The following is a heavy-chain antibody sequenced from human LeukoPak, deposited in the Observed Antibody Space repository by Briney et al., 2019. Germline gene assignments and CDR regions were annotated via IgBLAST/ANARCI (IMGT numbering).Heavy chain of an antibody. CDR3: GRAFPPLRTSSTGDL. V-gene: IGHV3-21*06. D-gene: IGHD7-27*01. CDR1: GFTFSDYD. CDR2: ISGRSSHT. J-gene: IGHJ4*02. Sequence: GGSLRLSCSASGFTFSDYDMNWIRQAPGKGLEWISAISGRSSHTYYGDSVKGRFSISRDNAKNLLYLQMNGLGAEDTAVYYCGRAFPPLRTSSTGDLWGQGTLVTVSS.